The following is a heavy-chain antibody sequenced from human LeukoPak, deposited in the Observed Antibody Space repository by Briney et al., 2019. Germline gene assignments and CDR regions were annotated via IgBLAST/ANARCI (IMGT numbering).Heavy chain of an antibody. J-gene: IGHJ4*02. CDR3: AKGGCRSTSCYVNS. CDR1: GFTFSNYA. D-gene: IGHD2-2*01. Sequence: GGSLRFSCAASGFTFSNYAMTWVRQAPGKGLEWVSTISGGGGGTYYADSVKGRFTISRDNSKNTLYLQMNSLRAEDTAVYYCAKGGCRSTSCYVNSWGQGTLVTVSS. V-gene: IGHV3-23*01. CDR2: ISGGGGGT.